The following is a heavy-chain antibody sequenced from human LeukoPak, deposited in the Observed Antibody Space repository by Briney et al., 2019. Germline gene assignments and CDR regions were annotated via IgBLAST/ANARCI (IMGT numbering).Heavy chain of an antibody. CDR1: GFTFSSYA. J-gene: IGHJ4*02. Sequence: GGSLRLSCAASGFTFSSYAMSWVRQAPGKGLEWVSAISGSGGSTYYADFVKGRFTISRDNSKNTLYLQMNSLRAEDTAVYYCAKGSSGPRRALFDYWGQGTLVTVSS. D-gene: IGHD3-22*01. CDR3: AKGSSGPRRALFDY. CDR2: ISGSGGST. V-gene: IGHV3-23*01.